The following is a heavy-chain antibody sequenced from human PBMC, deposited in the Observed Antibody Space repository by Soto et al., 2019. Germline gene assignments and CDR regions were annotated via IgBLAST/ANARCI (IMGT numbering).Heavy chain of an antibody. CDR2: IIAIFGTA. Sequence: QVQLVQSGAEVKKPGSSVKVSCKASGGTFSSYAISWVRQAPGQGLEWMGGIIAIFGTANYAQKFQGRVTITADESTSTAYMELSSLRSEDTAVYYCARDGVRGYCSGGSCYMGFDPWGQGTLVTVSS. V-gene: IGHV1-69*01. CDR1: GGTFSSYA. D-gene: IGHD2-15*01. J-gene: IGHJ5*02. CDR3: ARDGVRGYCSGGSCYMGFDP.